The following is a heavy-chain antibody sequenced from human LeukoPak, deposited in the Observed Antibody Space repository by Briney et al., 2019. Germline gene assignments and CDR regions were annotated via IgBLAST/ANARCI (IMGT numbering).Heavy chain of an antibody. J-gene: IGHJ6*02. D-gene: IGHD2-21*01. CDR2: ISFDGSNK. CDR1: GFTFSNYA. Sequence: PGGSLRLSCAASGFTFSNYAMLWVRQAPGKGLEWVAIISFDGSNKYYADSVKGRFTISRDNPKNTLYLQMNSLRAEDTAVYYCARDFKYTWSINPPYGMDVWGQGTTVIVSS. V-gene: IGHV3-30-3*01. CDR3: ARDFKYTWSINPPYGMDV.